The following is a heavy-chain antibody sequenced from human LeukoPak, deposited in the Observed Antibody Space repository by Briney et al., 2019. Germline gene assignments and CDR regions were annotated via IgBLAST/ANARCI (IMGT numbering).Heavy chain of an antibody. CDR1: GFTFSSYW. V-gene: IGHV3-74*01. J-gene: IGHJ3*02. CDR3: ATLPATYYYDFDGGDAFDI. D-gene: IGHD3-22*01. Sequence: PGGSLRLSCAASGFTFSSYWMHWVRRAPGKGLVWVSRINSDGSDTDYADSVKGRFTISRDNAKNTLSLQMNSVRAEDTAVYYCATLPATYYYDFDGGDAFDIWGQGTMVTVSA. CDR2: INSDGSDT.